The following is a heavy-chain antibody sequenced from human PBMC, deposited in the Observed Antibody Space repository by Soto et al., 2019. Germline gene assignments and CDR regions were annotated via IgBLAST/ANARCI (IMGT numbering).Heavy chain of an antibody. D-gene: IGHD4-17*01. Sequence: SETLSLTCAVSGGSISSGGYSWSWIRQPPGKGLEWIGYIYHSGSTYYNPSLKSRVTISVDRSKNQFSLKLSSVTAADTAVYYCARVVRGTVVVDYWGQGTLVTVSS. CDR3: ARVVRGTVVVDY. CDR2: IYHSGST. CDR1: GGSISSGGYS. V-gene: IGHV4-30-2*01. J-gene: IGHJ4*02.